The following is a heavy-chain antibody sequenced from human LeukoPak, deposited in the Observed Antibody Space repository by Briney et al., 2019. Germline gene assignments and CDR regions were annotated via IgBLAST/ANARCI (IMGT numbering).Heavy chain of an antibody. CDR2: IYYSGST. D-gene: IGHD4-17*01. CDR3: ASSNTVTTLRSYGMDV. J-gene: IGHJ6*02. CDR1: GGSISSGGYY. Sequence: SQTLSLTCTVSGGSISSGGYYWSWIRQHPGKGLEWIGYIYYSGSTYYNPSLKSRVTISVDTSKNQFSLKLSSVTAADTAVYYCASSNTVTTLRSYGMDVWGQGTTVTVS. V-gene: IGHV4-31*03.